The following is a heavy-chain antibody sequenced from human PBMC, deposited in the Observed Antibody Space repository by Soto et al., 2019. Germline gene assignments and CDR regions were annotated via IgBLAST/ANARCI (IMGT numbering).Heavy chain of an antibody. CDR3: AKVTERAAAGRYEYYKYGMDV. CDR2: ISGSGGSS. CDR1: GFAFSTYA. D-gene: IGHD6-13*01. Sequence: GGSLRLSCAASGFAFSTYAMTWVRQAPGKGLEWVSVISGSGGSSYYAASVKGRFTISRDNSKNTLFLQMNGLRAEDTAVYYCAKVTERAAAGRYEYYKYGMDVWGQGTTVTVSS. V-gene: IGHV3-23*01. J-gene: IGHJ6*02.